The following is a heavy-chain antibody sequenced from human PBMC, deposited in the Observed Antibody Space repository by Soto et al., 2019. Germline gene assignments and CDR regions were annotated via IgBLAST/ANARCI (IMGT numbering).Heavy chain of an antibody. V-gene: IGHV3-48*02. Sequence: EVQLVESGGGLVQPGGSLRLSCAASGFTFSSYSMNWVRQAPGKGLEWVSYISSSSSTIYYADSVKGRFTISRDNAKNALDLQMNSLRDEDTAVYYCAREGGSLNWFDPWGQGTLVTVSS. CDR2: ISSSSSTI. CDR3: AREGGSLNWFDP. D-gene: IGHD1-26*01. CDR1: GFTFSSYS. J-gene: IGHJ5*02.